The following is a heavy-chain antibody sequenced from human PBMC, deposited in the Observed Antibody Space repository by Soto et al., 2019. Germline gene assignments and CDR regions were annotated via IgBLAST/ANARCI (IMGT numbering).Heavy chain of an antibody. CDR1: GFTFDDYA. J-gene: IGHJ4*02. CDR3: AKDKSVSSYYFDY. CDR2: ISWNSGSI. V-gene: IGHV3-9*01. Sequence: PGGSLRLSCAASGFTFDDYAMHWVRQAPGKGLEWVSSISWNSGSIDYADSVKGRFTISRDNAKNSLYLQMNSLRAEDTALYYCAKDKSVSSYYFDYWGQGTLVTVSS. D-gene: IGHD6-6*01.